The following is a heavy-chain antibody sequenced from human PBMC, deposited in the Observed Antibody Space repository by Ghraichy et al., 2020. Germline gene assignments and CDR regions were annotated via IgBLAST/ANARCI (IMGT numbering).Heavy chain of an antibody. CDR3: AREVDYYGSGGSY. D-gene: IGHD3-10*01. V-gene: IGHV3-7*01. CDR2: IKQDGSEK. J-gene: IGHJ4*02. Sequence: GESLNISCAASGFTFSSYWMSWVRQAPGKGLEWVANIKQDGSEKYYVDSVKGRFTISRDNAKNSLYLQMNSLRAEDTAVYYCAREVDYYGSGGSYWGQGTLVTVSS. CDR1: GFTFSSYW.